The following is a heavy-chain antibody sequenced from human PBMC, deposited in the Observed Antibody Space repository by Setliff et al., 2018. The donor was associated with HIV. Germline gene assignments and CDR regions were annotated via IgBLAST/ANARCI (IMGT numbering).Heavy chain of an antibody. V-gene: IGHV4-61*01. Sequence: SETLSLTCTVSGGSISSGSHYWSWIRQPPGKGLEWIGYIHHSGGTQYNPSLMSRLTMSVDSSKNQFSLSLSSVTAADTAVYYCARVSRGGSSPGWFDPWGQGTLVTVSS. D-gene: IGHD6-6*01. CDR1: GGSISSGSHY. J-gene: IGHJ5*02. CDR2: IHHSGGT. CDR3: ARVSRGGSSPGWFDP.